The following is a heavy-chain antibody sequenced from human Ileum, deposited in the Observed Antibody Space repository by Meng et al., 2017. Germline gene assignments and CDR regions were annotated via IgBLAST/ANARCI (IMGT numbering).Heavy chain of an antibody. V-gene: IGHV4-30-4*01. CDR1: GGSSSSGDYS. CDR3: ARENTIFGVVWGSWFDP. D-gene: IGHD3-3*01. CDR2: IYYSGST. J-gene: IGHJ5*02. Sequence: QVQLQESGPGLVKPSQTLSRTCTVSGGSSSSGDYSWSWIRQPPGKGLEWIGYIYYSGSTYYNPSLKSRVTISVDTSKNQFSLKLSSVTAADTAVYYCARENTIFGVVWGSWFDPWGQGTLVTVSS.